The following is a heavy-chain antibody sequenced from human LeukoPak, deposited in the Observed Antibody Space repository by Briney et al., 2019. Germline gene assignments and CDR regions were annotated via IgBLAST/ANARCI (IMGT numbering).Heavy chain of an antibody. CDR1: GYNFISDW. J-gene: IGHJ4*02. D-gene: IGHD2-21*01. CDR2: ISPGGSDI. Sequence: GASMKIPCKISGYNFISDWIGWGRQMPGEGLGFMRIISPGGSDINYSPAFQGQVTISADKSTSTAHLQWSSLKASDTAIYYYARKVVIKKGENYFDYWGQGTLVTVPS. CDR3: ARKVVIKKGENYFDY. V-gene: IGHV5-51*01.